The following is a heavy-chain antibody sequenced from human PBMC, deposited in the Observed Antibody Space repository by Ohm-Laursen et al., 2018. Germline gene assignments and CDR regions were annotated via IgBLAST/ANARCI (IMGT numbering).Heavy chain of an antibody. J-gene: IGHJ3*02. CDR2: IRSRTNSYAT. CDR3: TRQPYDADAFDI. V-gene: IGHV3-73*01. D-gene: IGHD3-22*01. Sequence: SLRLSCSATGFTFSGSAIHWVRQPSGKGLEWVGRIRSRTNSYATTYSASVKGRFTISRDDSKNTAYLQMNGLKTEDTAVYYCTRQPYDADAFDIWGQGTMVTVSS. CDR1: GFTFSGSA.